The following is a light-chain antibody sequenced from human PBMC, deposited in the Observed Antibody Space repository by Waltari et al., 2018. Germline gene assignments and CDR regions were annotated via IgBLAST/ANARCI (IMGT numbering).Light chain of an antibody. Sequence: DIQMTQSPSSLSASVGDTVTITCQASQGIGNNLNWYQQTPGKAPKLLIYRASSLQSGISSRFSGSGSGTDFTLTISSRQPEDFATYYCQQGYSYPWTFGQGTKVEIK. CDR1: QGIGNN. CDR2: RAS. CDR3: QQGYSYPWT. J-gene: IGKJ1*01. V-gene: IGKV1-16*01.